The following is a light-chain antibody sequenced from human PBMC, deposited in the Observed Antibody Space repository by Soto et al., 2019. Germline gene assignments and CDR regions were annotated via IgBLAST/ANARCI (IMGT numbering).Light chain of an antibody. CDR2: GSS. CDR1: SSNIGAGYD. CDR3: QSYDSSLSGAL. J-gene: IGLJ1*01. Sequence: QSVLTQPPSASGTPGQRVTISCTGSSSNIGAGYDVHWYQQLPGTAPKLLIYGSSNRPSGVPDRFSGSKSGTSASLAITGLQAEDEADYYCQSYDSSLSGALFGTGTKVTVL. V-gene: IGLV1-40*01.